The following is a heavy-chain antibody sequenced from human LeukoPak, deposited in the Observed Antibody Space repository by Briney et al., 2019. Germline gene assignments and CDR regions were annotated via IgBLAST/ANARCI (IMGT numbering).Heavy chain of an antibody. J-gene: IGHJ4*02. D-gene: IGHD3-22*01. CDR3: AKDYYYDSSGYAND. Sequence: GGSLRLSCAASGFTFSSYAMCWVRQAPGKGLEWVSAISGSGGSTYYADSVKGRFTISRDNSKNTLYLQMNSLRAEDTAVYYCAKDYYYDSSGYANDWGQGTLVTVSS. CDR2: ISGSGGST. V-gene: IGHV3-23*01. CDR1: GFTFSSYA.